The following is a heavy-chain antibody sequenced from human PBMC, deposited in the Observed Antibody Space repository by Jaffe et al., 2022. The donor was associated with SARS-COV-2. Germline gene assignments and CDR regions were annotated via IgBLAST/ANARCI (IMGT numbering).Heavy chain of an antibody. J-gene: IGHJ4*02. V-gene: IGHV3-9*01. CDR2: ISWNSGSI. CDR3: AKDLYYPSHPVFDY. Sequence: EVQLVESGGGLVQPGRSLRLSCAASGFTFDDYAMHWVRQAPGKGLEWVSGISWNSGSIGYADSVKGRFTISRDNAKNSLYLQMNSLRAEDTALYYCAKDLYYPSHPVFDYWGQGTLVTVSS. D-gene: IGHD3-10*01. CDR1: GFTFDDYA.